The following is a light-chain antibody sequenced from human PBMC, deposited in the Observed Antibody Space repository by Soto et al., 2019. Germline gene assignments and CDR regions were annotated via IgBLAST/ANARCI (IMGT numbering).Light chain of an antibody. J-gene: IGKJ1*01. Sequence: DIVLTQSPATLSLSPGESSTLSCRASQSVTNYLAWYQQKPGQAPRLLIYGASNRATGVPARFSGSGSGTDFALTISSLQSEDFAIYYCQQYNDSPQTFGQGTRVEIK. V-gene: IGKV3-15*01. CDR3: QQYNDSPQT. CDR1: QSVTNY. CDR2: GAS.